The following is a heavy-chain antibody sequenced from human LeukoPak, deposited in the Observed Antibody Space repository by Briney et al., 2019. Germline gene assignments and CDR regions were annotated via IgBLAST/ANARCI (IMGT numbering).Heavy chain of an antibody. CDR3: ASAMVEEPGY. J-gene: IGHJ4*02. CDR2: ISSSSSYI. CDR1: GFTFSSYA. D-gene: IGHD4/OR15-4a*01. V-gene: IGHV3-21*01. Sequence: GGSLRLSCAASGFTFSSYAMNWVRQAPGKGLEWVSSISSSSSYIYYADSVKGRFTISRDNAKNSLYLQMNSLRAEDTAVYYCASAMVEEPGYWGQGTLVTVSS.